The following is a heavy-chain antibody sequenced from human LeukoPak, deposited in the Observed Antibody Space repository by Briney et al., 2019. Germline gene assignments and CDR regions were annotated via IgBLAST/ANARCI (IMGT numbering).Heavy chain of an antibody. CDR1: GFTFSSYA. CDR2: ISYDGSNK. V-gene: IGHV3-30-3*01. Sequence: GGSLRLSCAASGFTFSSYAMHWVRQAPGKGLEWVAVISYDGSNKYYADSVKGRFTISRDNSKNTLYLQMNSLRAEDTAVYYCARGGDLDYGDYFEYWGQGTLVTVSS. D-gene: IGHD4-17*01. J-gene: IGHJ4*02. CDR3: ARGGDLDYGDYFEY.